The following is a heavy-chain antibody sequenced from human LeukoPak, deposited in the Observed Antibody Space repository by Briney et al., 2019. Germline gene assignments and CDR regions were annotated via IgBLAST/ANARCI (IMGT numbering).Heavy chain of an antibody. CDR1: GFTFSSYA. V-gene: IGHV3-30-3*01. CDR2: IPYDGSNK. D-gene: IGHD2-8*01. J-gene: IGHJ4*02. Sequence: GGSLRLSCAASGFTFSSYAMHWVRQAPGKGLGWVAVIPYDGSNKYYADSVKGRFTISRDNSKNTLYLQMNSLRAEDTAVYYCARGSMGADLYFDYWGQGTLVTVSS. CDR3: ARGSMGADLYFDY.